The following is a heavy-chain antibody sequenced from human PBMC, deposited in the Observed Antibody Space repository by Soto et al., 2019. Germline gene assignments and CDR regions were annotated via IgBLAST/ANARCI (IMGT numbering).Heavy chain of an antibody. CDR3: ATGGGWLPDK. CDR2: IDHSGTT. V-gene: IGHV4-59*01. D-gene: IGHD5-12*01. J-gene: IGHJ4*02. CDR1: GGSITSKY. Sequence: QAQLQESGPGLVKPSETLSLTCTVSGGSITSKYWNWFRQSPEKGLEWIGYIDHSGTTNHNPSLISRVTNSAETPQHQFPLNLSFVHASAQALVFCATGGGWLPDKWGQGTLVTVSS.